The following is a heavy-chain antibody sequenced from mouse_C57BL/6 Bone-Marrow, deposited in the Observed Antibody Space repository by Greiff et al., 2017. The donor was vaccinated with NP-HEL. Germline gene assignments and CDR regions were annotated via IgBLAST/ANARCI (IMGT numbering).Heavy chain of an antibody. Sequence: GGGLVQPKGSLKLSCAASGFSFNTYAMNWVRQAPGKGLEWVARIRSKSNNYATYYADSVKDRFTISRDDSESMLYLQMNNLKTEDTAMYYCVRDYYGSSYRAWFAYWGQGTLVTVSA. CDR3: VRDYYGSSYRAWFAY. CDR2: IRSKSNNYAT. V-gene: IGHV10-1*01. D-gene: IGHD1-1*01. CDR1: GFSFNTYA. J-gene: IGHJ3*01.